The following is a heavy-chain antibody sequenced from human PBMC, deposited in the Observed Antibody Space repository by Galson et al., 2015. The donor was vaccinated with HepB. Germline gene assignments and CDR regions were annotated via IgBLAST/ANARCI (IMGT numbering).Heavy chain of an antibody. CDR1: GFTFSSYG. CDR3: AKAGEDYDYVWGSYHYSEFDY. V-gene: IGHV3-30*18. Sequence: SLRLSCAASGFTFSSYGMHWVRQAPGKGLEWVAVISYDGSNKYYADSVKGRFTISRDNSKNTLYLQMNSLRAEDTAVYYCAKAGEDYDYVWGSYHYSEFDYWGQGTLVTVSS. J-gene: IGHJ4*02. D-gene: IGHD3-16*02. CDR2: ISYDGSNK.